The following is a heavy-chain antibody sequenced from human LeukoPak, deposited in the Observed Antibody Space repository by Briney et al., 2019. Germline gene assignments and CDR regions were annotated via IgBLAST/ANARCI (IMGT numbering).Heavy chain of an antibody. CDR2: IYYSGST. V-gene: IGHV4-39*07. CDR3: AREFLSRNAFDI. J-gene: IGHJ3*02. D-gene: IGHD3-3*01. CDR1: GGSISSSSYY. Sequence: SETLSLTCTVSGGSISSSSYYWGWIRQPPGKGLEWIGSIYYSGSTYYNPSLKSRVTISVDTSKNQFSLKLSSVTAADTAVYYCAREFLSRNAFDIWGQGTMVTVSS.